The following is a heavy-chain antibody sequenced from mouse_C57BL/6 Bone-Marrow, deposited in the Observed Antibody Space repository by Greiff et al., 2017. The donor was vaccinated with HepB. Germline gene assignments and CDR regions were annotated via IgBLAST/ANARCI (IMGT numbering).Heavy chain of an antibody. CDR3: ARHGYDGTEFAY. CDR1: GYTFTSYW. Sequence: VQLQQPGAELVMPGASVKLSCKASGYTFTSYWMHWVKQRPGQGLEWIGEIDPSDSYTNYNQKFKGKSTLTVDKSSSTAYMQLSSLTSEDSAVYYCARHGYDGTEFAYWGQGTLVTVSA. D-gene: IGHD2-2*01. V-gene: IGHV1-69*01. J-gene: IGHJ3*01. CDR2: IDPSDSYT.